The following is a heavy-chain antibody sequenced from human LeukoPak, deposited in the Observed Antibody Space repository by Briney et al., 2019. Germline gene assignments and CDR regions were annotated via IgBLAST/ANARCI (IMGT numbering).Heavy chain of an antibody. Sequence: ASVKVSCKASGYTFTGYYMHWVRQAPGQGLEWMGWINPNSGGTNYAQKFQGRVTMTRDTSISTAYMELSRLRSDDTAVYYCARYSTVTVYYFDYWGQGTLVTVSS. J-gene: IGHJ4*02. CDR1: GYTFTGYY. CDR2: INPNSGGT. D-gene: IGHD4-17*01. V-gene: IGHV1-2*02. CDR3: ARYSTVTVYYFDY.